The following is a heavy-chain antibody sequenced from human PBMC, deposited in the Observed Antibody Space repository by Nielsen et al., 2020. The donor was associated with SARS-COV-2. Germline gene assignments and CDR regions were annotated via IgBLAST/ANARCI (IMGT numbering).Heavy chain of an antibody. D-gene: IGHD3-3*01. Sequence: ASVKVSCKASGYTFTGYYMHWVRQAPGQGLEWIGRINPNSGGTNYAQKFQGRVTMTRDTSISTAYMELSRLRSDDTAVYYCARETTIFGYYYYYGMDVWGQGTTVTVSS. V-gene: IGHV1-2*06. J-gene: IGHJ6*02. CDR1: GYTFTGYY. CDR3: ARETTIFGYYYYYGMDV. CDR2: INPNSGGT.